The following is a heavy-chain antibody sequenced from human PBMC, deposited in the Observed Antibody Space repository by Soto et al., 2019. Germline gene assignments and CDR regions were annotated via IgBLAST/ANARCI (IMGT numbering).Heavy chain of an antibody. V-gene: IGHV3-33*01. D-gene: IGHD3-9*01. Sequence: GGSLRLSCAASGFTFTSYGLHWVRQAPGKGLEWVAVIWYDGSNKYYAESVGGRFTISRDDSKNTLYLQMNSLRAEDTAIYYCARDRNWFLDYWGQGTLVTVSS. CDR1: GFTFTSYG. CDR2: IWYDGSNK. J-gene: IGHJ4*02. CDR3: ARDRNWFLDY.